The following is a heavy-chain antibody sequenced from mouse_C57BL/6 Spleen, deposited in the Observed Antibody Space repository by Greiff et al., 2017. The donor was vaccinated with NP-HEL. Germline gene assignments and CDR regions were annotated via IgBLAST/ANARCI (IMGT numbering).Heavy chain of an antibody. J-gene: IGHJ4*01. D-gene: IGHD3-1*01. CDR3: AWLGGAMDC. CDR1: GFTFSDYG. V-gene: IGHV5-17*01. Sequence: EVKVVESGGGLVKPGGSLKLSCAASGFTFSDYGMHWVRQAPEKGLEWVAYISSGSSTTYYADTVKGRFTISRDNAKNTLFLQMTSLRSEDTARYYCAWLGGAMDCWGQGTSVTVSS. CDR2: ISSGSSTT.